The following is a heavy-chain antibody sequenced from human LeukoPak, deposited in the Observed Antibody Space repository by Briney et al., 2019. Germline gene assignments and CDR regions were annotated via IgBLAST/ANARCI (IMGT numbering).Heavy chain of an antibody. CDR3: ARDRQYYGSGSYREY. Sequence: ASVKVSCKASGYTFTSYGISWVRQAPGQGLEWMGWISAYNGSTNYAQKLQGRVTMTTDTSTSTAYMELRSLRSDDTAVYYCARDRQYYGSGSYREYWGQGTLVTVSS. J-gene: IGHJ4*02. CDR2: ISAYNGST. CDR1: GYTFTSYG. D-gene: IGHD3-10*01. V-gene: IGHV1-18*01.